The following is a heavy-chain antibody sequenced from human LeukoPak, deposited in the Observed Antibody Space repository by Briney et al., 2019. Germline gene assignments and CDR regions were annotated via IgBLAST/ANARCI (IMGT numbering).Heavy chain of an antibody. J-gene: IGHJ4*02. Sequence: GGSLRLSCAASGFTFSSYAMSWVRQAPGKGLEWVSGISGSGDNTYYADSVKGRFTISRDNSKNTLYVQVNSLGTEDTAAYYCAKGYNGNYLHCWGQGTLVTVSS. CDR3: AKGYNGNYLHC. CDR2: ISGSGDNT. D-gene: IGHD1-26*01. CDR1: GFTFSSYA. V-gene: IGHV3-23*01.